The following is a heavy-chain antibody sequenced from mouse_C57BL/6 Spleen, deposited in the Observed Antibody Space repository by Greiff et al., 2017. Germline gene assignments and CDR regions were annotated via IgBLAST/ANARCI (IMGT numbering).Heavy chain of an antibody. CDR2: IYPRSGNT. D-gene: IGHD1-1*01. V-gene: IGHV1-81*01. CDR1: GYTFTSYG. J-gene: IGHJ4*01. CDR3: ASLGFPTGVATRAMDY. Sequence: LQESGAELARPGASVKLSCKASGYTFTSYGISWVKQRTGQGLEWIGEIYPRSGNTYYNEKFKGKATLTADKSSSTAYMELRSLTSKDSAVYFCASLGFPTGVATRAMDYWGQGTSVTVSS.